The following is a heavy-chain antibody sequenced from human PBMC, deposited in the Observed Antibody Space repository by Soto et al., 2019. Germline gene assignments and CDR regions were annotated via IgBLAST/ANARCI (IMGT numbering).Heavy chain of an antibody. V-gene: IGHV1-2*04. D-gene: IGHD2-15*01. CDR1: GYTFTGYY. Sequence: GASVKVCCKASGYTFTGYYMHWVRQAPGQGLEWMGWINPNSGGTNYAQKFQGWVTMTRDTSISTAYMELSRLRSDDTAVYYCARGPLAAAADYYYGMDVWGQGTTVTVSS. CDR3: ARGPLAAAADYYYGMDV. CDR2: INPNSGGT. J-gene: IGHJ6*02.